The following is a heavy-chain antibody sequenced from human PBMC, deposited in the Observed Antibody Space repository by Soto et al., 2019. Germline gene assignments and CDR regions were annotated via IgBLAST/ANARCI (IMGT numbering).Heavy chain of an antibody. V-gene: IGHV3-13*01. CDR2: IGTAGDT. J-gene: IGHJ3*02. CDR1: GFTFSSYD. D-gene: IGHD1-26*01. CDR3: ARVGVGATLGAFDI. Sequence: EVQLVESGGGLVQPGGSLRLSCAASGFTFSSYDMHWVRQATGKGLEWVSAIGTAGDTYYPGSVKGRFTISRENAKNSLYLQMNSLRAGDTAVYYCARVGVGATLGAFDIWGQGTMVTVSS.